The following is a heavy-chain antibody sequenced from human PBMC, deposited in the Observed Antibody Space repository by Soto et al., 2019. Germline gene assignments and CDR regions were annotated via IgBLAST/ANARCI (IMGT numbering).Heavy chain of an antibody. CDR2: IYHSGST. V-gene: IGHV4-4*02. CDR1: SCSISSSNW. D-gene: IGHD2-15*01. J-gene: IGHJ3*02. CDR3: ASPPAGYCSGGSGRGAFDI. Sequence: QVQLQESGPGLVKPSGTLSLTCAVSSCSISSSNWWSWVRQPPGKGLEWIGEIYHSGSTNYNPSLKSRVTISVDKSKNQCSLKLSSVTAADTAVYYCASPPAGYCSGGSGRGAFDIWGQGTMVTVSS.